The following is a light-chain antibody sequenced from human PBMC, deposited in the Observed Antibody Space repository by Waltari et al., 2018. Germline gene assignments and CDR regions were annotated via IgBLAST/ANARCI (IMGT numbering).Light chain of an antibody. Sequence: QSALTQPASVSGSPGQSITISCTGTSSDLGGYNYVSWYQQHPGKAPKLMIYEVSNRPSGVSNRFSGSKSGNTASLTISGLQAEDEADYYCSSYTGSSTIFGTGTKVTVL. CDR2: EVS. J-gene: IGLJ1*01. CDR1: SSDLGGYNY. V-gene: IGLV2-14*01. CDR3: SSYTGSSTI.